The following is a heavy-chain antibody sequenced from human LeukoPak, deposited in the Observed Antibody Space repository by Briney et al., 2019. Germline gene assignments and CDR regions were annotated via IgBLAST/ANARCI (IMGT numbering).Heavy chain of an antibody. V-gene: IGHV4-39*07. CDR2: IYYSGST. J-gene: IGHJ5*02. CDR1: GGSISRTPYY. D-gene: IGHD3-22*01. CDR3: ARGHSSGYYDWFDP. Sequence: PSETLSLTCTVSGGSISRTPYYWAWIRQPPGKGLEWIGSIYYSGSTHYNPSLKSRVTISVDTSKNQFSLKLSSVTAADTAVYYCARGHSSGYYDWFDPWGQGTLVTVSS.